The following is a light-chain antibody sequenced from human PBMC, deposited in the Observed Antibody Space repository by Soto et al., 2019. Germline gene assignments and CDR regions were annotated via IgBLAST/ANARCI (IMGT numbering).Light chain of an antibody. Sequence: EIVLTQSPGTLSLSPGERDTLSCRASQSVDSTYLDWYQQKPDQSPRLLIYATSTRAAGIPDRFSGSGSGTDFTLTISRLEPDDVAVYYCQQYDTSPPMYTFGQGTKVEIK. CDR1: QSVDSTY. J-gene: IGKJ2*01. V-gene: IGKV3-20*01. CDR2: ATS. CDR3: QQYDTSPPMYT.